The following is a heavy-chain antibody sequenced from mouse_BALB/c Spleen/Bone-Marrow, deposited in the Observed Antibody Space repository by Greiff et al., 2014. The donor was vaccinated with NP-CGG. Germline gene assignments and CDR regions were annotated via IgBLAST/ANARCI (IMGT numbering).Heavy chain of an antibody. CDR1: GYTFTSYY. CDR2: INPSNGGT. J-gene: IGHJ4*01. Sequence: VKLVESGAELVKPGASVKLPCKASGYTFTSYYMYWVKQRPGQGLEWIGEINPSNGGTNFNEKFKSKATLTVDKSSSTAYMQLSSLTSEDSAVYYCTRRLLYYAMDYWGQGTSVTVSS. CDR3: TRRLLYYAMDY. V-gene: IGHV1S81*02. D-gene: IGHD2-13*01.